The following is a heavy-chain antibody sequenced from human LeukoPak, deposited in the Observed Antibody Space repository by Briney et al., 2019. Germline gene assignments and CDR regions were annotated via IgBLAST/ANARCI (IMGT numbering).Heavy chain of an antibody. Sequence: GASVKVSCKASGYTFTSYGISWVRQAPGQGLEWMGWISAYNGNTNYAQKLRGRVTMTTDTSTSTAYMELRSLRSDDTAVYYCARDPPDSSGYYYIEMYFDYWGQGTLVTVSS. CDR2: ISAYNGNT. V-gene: IGHV1-18*01. CDR3: ARDPPDSSGYYYIEMYFDY. J-gene: IGHJ4*02. CDR1: GYTFTSYG. D-gene: IGHD3-22*01.